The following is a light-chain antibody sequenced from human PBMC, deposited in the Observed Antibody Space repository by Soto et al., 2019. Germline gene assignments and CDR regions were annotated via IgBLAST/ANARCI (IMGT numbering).Light chain of an antibody. CDR3: QQRSNWPPTLT. V-gene: IGKV3-11*01. J-gene: IGKJ4*01. CDR2: DAF. CDR1: QSVSSN. Sequence: VMTQAPATLSLSPGERATLSCRAIQSVSSNLAWYQQRPGQAPRLLIYDAFIRATGIPARFSGSESGTDFTLTISSLEPEDFAVYYCQQRSNWPPTLTFGGGTKVDIK.